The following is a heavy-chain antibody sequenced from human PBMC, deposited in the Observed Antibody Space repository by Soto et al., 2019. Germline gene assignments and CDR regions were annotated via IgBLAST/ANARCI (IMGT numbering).Heavy chain of an antibody. Sequence: GASVKVSCKASGYTFTSYDINWVRQATGQGLEWMGWMNPNSGNTGCAQKFQGRVTMTRNTSISTAYMELSSLRSEDTAVYYCARVSGDCSSTSCAPDYYYYYMDVWGKGTTVTVSS. CDR2: MNPNSGNT. V-gene: IGHV1-8*01. J-gene: IGHJ6*03. CDR3: ARVSGDCSSTSCAPDYYYYYMDV. D-gene: IGHD2-2*01. CDR1: GYTFTSYD.